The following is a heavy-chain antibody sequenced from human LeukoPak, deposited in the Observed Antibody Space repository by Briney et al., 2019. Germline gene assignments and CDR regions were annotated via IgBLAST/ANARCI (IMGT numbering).Heavy chain of an antibody. CDR3: ARGPKSYAAYNWFDP. J-gene: IGHJ5*02. V-gene: IGHV4-39*07. CDR1: GGSISSSSYY. Sequence: PSETLSLTCTVSGGSISSSSYYWGWIRQPLGKGLEWIGSIYHSGSTYYNPSLKSRVTISVDTSKNQFSLKLSSVTAADTAVYYCARGPKSYAAYNWFDPWGQGTLVTVSS. D-gene: IGHD3-16*02. CDR2: IYHSGST.